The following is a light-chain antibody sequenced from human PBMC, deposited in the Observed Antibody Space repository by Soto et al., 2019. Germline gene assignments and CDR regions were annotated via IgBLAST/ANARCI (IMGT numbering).Light chain of an antibody. CDR3: YSHAGG. CDR1: SSNIGDYKY. V-gene: IGLV2-8*01. Sequence: QSALTQPPSASGSPGQSVTIPCTGSSSNIGDYKYVSWYQHHPGKAPKLMIYEDSERPSGVPDRFSGSKSGNTASLTVSGLQADDEADYYCYSHAGGLGGGTKLTVL. CDR2: EDS. J-gene: IGLJ3*02.